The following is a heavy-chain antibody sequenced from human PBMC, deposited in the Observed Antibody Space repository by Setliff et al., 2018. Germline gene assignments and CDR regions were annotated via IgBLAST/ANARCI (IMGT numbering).Heavy chain of an antibody. D-gene: IGHD2-15*01. CDR2: IYTRGST. CDR1: GGSISEPNYY. V-gene: IGHV4-61*09. J-gene: IGHJ4*02. Sequence: KTSETLSLTCTVSGGSISEPNYYWSWIRQPVGKGLEWIGHIYTRGSTNYNPSLRTRVSISVDTSKNHFSLRLSSVTAADTAVYYCLRIQLVPHGHSWGQGTLVTVSS. CDR3: LRIQLVPHGHS.